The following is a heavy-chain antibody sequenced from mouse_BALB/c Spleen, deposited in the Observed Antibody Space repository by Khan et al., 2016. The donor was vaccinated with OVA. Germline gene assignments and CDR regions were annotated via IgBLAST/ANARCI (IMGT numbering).Heavy chain of an antibody. CDR2: IWGGGGT. CDR1: GFSLSRYN. J-gene: IGHJ4*01. D-gene: IGHD2-14*01. V-gene: IGHV2-6-4*01. CDR3: ARAYYRYDGYYAMDY. Sequence: QVQLKESGPGLVAPSQTLSNTCTVSGFSLSRYNIHWVRQPPGGGLEWLGMIWGGGGTDYNSTLKSRLSISKDNSKSHVFLKMNSLQTDDTAMYYCARAYYRYDGYYAMDYWGQGTSVTVSS.